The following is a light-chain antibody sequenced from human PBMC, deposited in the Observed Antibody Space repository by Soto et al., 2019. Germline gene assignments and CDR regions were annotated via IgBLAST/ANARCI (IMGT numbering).Light chain of an antibody. CDR1: SSNIGSTYD. CDR2: GNT. Sequence: QSALTQPPSVSGAPGQRVTISCTGSSSNIGSTYDVQWYQQLPGTAPKLLIHGNTNRPSGVPDRFSGSKSGTSASLAITGLQADDEADYYCQSYDDSLSVHYVFGTGTKLT. J-gene: IGLJ1*01. CDR3: QSYDDSLSVHYV. V-gene: IGLV1-40*01.